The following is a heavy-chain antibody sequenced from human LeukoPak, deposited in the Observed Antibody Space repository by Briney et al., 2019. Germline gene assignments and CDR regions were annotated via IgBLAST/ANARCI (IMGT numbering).Heavy chain of an antibody. J-gene: IGHJ4*02. V-gene: IGHV3-7*01. D-gene: IGHD3-9*01. CDR1: GLTFSSYW. CDR3: ATNVLRYFDWLSPTPTLDY. CDR2: IKQDGSEK. Sequence: GGSLRLSCAASGLTFSSYWMSWVRQAPGKGREWVANIKQDGSEKYYVDSVKGRFTISRDNAKNSLYLQMNSLRAEDTAVYYCATNVLRYFDWLSPTPTLDYWGQGTLVTVSS.